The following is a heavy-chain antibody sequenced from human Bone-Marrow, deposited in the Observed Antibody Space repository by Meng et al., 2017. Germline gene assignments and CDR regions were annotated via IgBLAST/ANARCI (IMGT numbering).Heavy chain of an antibody. J-gene: IGHJ4*02. CDR2: IIPIFGTA. V-gene: IGHV1-69*06. CDR1: GGTFSSYA. Sequence: QGQLVQSGAEVKKPGSSVKVPCKASGGTFSSYAISWVRQAPGQGREWMGGIIPIFGTANYAQKFQGRVTITADKSTSTAYMELSSLRSEDTAVYYCARAPRSGWYYFDYWGQGTLVTVSS. CDR3: ARAPRSGWYYFDY. D-gene: IGHD6-19*01.